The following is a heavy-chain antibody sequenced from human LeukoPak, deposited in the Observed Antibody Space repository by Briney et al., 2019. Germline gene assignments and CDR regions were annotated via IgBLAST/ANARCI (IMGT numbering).Heavy chain of an antibody. J-gene: IGHJ2*01. CDR2: FSSSGTT. V-gene: IGHV4-4*07. CDR1: GDSISYFY. Sequence: SETLSLTCSVSGDSISYFYWSWIRQAAGKGLEWIGRFSSSGTTDYNASLKSRVTMSVDTSKNQLSLKLSSVTAADTAVYYCARGSPYGDYWYFDLWGRGTLVTVSS. CDR3: ARGSPYGDYWYFDL. D-gene: IGHD4-17*01.